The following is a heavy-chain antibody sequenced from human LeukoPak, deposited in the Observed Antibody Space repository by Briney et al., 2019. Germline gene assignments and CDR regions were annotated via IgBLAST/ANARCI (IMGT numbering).Heavy chain of an antibody. CDR2: IKQDGSQK. V-gene: IGHV3-7*01. Sequence: GGSLRLSCAASGFTFSNYWMSWVRQAPGKGLEWVANIKQDGSQKYYVDSLKGRFTISRDNAKNSVYLQMNSLRAEDTAVYYCARIGYSSSCWDYWGRGTLVAVSS. CDR3: ARIGYSSSCWDY. J-gene: IGHJ4*02. CDR1: GFTFSNYW. D-gene: IGHD6-6*01.